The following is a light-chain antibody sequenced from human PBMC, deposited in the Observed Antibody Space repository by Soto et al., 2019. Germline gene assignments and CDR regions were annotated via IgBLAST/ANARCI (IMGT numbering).Light chain of an antibody. Sequence: AIQMTQSPSSLSASVGDRVTITCRASQAIRNDLGWYQQKPGKAPRLLIYARSSLHTGVPSRFSGNGSATDFTLTITSLQPEDFATYYCLQDNSYPWTFGQGIRVEIK. CDR2: ARS. CDR1: QAIRND. J-gene: IGKJ1*01. CDR3: LQDNSYPWT. V-gene: IGKV1-6*02.